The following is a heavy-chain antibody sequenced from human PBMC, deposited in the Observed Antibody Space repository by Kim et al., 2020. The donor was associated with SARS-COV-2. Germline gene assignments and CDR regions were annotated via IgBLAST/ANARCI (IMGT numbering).Heavy chain of an antibody. CDR1: GFTFSSYA. CDR3: AKEGVPIQLWLTIVYYGMDV. V-gene: IGHV3-23*01. CDR2: ISGSGGST. J-gene: IGHJ6*02. Sequence: GGSLRLSCAASGFTFSSYAMSWVRQAPGKGLEWVSAISGSGGSTYYADSVKGRFTISRDNSKNTLYLQMNSLRAEDTAVYYCAKEGVPIQLWLTIVYYGMDVWGQGTTVTVSS. D-gene: IGHD5-18*01.